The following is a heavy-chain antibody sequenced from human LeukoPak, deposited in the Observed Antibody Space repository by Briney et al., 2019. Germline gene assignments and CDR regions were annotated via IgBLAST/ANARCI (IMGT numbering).Heavy chain of an antibody. V-gene: IGHV3-48*04. CDR1: GFTFSSYS. Sequence: GGSLRLSCAASGFTFSSYSMNWVRQAPGKGLEWVSYISSSSSTIYYADSVKGRFTISRDNAKNSLYLQMNSLRAEDTAVYYCARVGDYGDYWGQGTLVTVSS. J-gene: IGHJ4*02. CDR3: ARVGDYGDY. CDR2: ISSSSSTI.